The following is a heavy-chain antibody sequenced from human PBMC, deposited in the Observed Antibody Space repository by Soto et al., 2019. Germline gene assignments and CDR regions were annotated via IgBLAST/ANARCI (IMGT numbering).Heavy chain of an antibody. V-gene: IGHV4-59*01. CDR3: ARVGLIYYFDY. J-gene: IGHJ4*02. Sequence: SETLSLTCTVSGVSISSYYWSWIRQPPGKGLEWIGYIYYSGSTNYNPSLKSRVTISVDTSKNQFSLKLSSVTAADTAVYYCARVGLIYYFDYWGQGTLVTVSS. CDR2: IYYSGST. D-gene: IGHD3-22*01. CDR1: GVSISSYY.